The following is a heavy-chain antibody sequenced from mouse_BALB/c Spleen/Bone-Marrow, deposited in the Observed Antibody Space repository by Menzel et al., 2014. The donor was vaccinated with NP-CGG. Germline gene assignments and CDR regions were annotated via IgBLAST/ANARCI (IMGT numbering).Heavy chain of an antibody. CDR3: ARRYGHYWYFDV. CDR2: IDTSDSYT. D-gene: IGHD2-10*02. CDR1: GYTFTDYW. J-gene: IGHJ1*01. V-gene: IGHV1-69*01. Sequence: VQLQQSGAELVMPGASVKMSCKAFGYTFTDYWMHWVKQRPGQGLEWIGAIDTSDSYTTYNQNFKDKATLTVDESSSTAYMQFSSLTSEDSAVYYCARRYGHYWYFDVWRAGTTVTVSS.